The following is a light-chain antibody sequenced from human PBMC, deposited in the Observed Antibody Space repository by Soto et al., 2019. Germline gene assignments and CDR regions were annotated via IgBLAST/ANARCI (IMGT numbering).Light chain of an antibody. CDR1: SSDVGGYNY. J-gene: IGLJ2*01. Sequence: QSALTQPASVSGSPGQSITISCTGTSSDVGGYNYVSWYQQHRGKAPKLMIFDVSYRPSGVSNRFSGSKSGNTASLTISGLQAEDEADYYCSSYTSSSTLVVFGGGTKLTVL. CDR2: DVS. CDR3: SSYTSSSTLVV. V-gene: IGLV2-14*01.